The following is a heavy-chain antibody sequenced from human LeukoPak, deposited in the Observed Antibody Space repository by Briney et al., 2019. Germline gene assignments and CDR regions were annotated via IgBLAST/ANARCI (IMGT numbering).Heavy chain of an antibody. V-gene: IGHV4-4*02. D-gene: IGHD3-10*01. CDR1: GGSIRSTNW. CDR3: ARESAEGSIRGLFDY. CDR2: IYHTGTT. J-gene: IGHJ4*02. Sequence: SETLSLTCAVSGGSIRSTNWWTWVRQPPGKGLECIGEIYHTGTTDYNPPLKSRVTISVDKSKNQFSLKVNSVTAADTAVYYCARESAEGSIRGLFDYWGQGTLVTVSS.